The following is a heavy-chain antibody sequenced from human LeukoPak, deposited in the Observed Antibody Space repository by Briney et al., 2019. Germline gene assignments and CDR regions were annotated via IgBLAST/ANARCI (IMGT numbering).Heavy chain of an antibody. J-gene: IGHJ5*02. D-gene: IGHD6-13*01. CDR2: INHSGST. V-gene: IGHV4-34*01. CDR1: GGFFSGYH. Sequence: PSETLSLTCAVYGGFFSGYHWSWIRQPPGKGLEWIGEINHSGSTNYNPSLKSRVTISVDTSKNQFSLKLSSVTAADTAVYYCARQSSSWYRWFDPWGQGTLVTVSS. CDR3: ARQSSSWYRWFDP.